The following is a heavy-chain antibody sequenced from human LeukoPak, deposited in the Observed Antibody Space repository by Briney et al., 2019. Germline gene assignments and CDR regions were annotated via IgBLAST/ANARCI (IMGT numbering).Heavy chain of an antibody. J-gene: IGHJ5*02. CDR2: MNPNSGNT. CDR3: ARTHQSYCSGGSCYSGNWFDP. CDR1: GYTFDNYY. V-gene: IGHV1-8*02. Sequence: ASVKVSCKASGYTFDNYYIHWVRQARGQGLEWMGWMNPNSGNTGYAQKFQGRVTMTRNTSISTAYMELGSLRSEDTAVYYCARTHQSYCSGGSCYSGNWFDPWGQGTLVTVSS. D-gene: IGHD2-15*01.